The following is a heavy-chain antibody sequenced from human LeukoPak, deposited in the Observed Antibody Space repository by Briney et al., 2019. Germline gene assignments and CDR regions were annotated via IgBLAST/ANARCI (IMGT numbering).Heavy chain of an antibody. V-gene: IGHV3-30*04. Sequence: GGSLRLSCAASGFTFSSYAMHWARQAPGKGLEWVAVISYDGSNKYYADSVKGRFTISRDNSKNTLYLQMNSLRAEDAAVYFCAKAPVTSCRGAYCYPFDSWGQGTLVTVSS. D-gene: IGHD2-21*01. CDR2: ISYDGSNK. J-gene: IGHJ4*02. CDR3: AKAPVTSCRGAYCYPFDS. CDR1: GFTFSSYA.